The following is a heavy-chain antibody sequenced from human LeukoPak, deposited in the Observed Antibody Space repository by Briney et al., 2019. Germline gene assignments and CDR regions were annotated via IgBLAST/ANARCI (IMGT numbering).Heavy chain of an antibody. CDR2: IYYSGST. V-gene: IGHV4-59*01. CDR1: GGSISSYY. J-gene: IGHJ5*02. D-gene: IGHD6-19*01. Sequence: SETLSLTCTVSGGSISSYYWSWIRQPPGKGLEWIGYIYYSGSTNYNPSLKSRVTISVDTSKNQFSLKLSSVTAADTAVYYCARGKEVAGNRFDPRGQGTLVTVSS. CDR3: ARGKEVAGNRFDP.